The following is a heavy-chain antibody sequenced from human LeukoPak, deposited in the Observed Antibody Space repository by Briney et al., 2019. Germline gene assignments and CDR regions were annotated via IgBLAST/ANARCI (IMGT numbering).Heavy chain of an antibody. J-gene: IGHJ4*02. V-gene: IGHV3-30*18. CDR3: AKGVYPPLDLTMVRGVTLDY. D-gene: IGHD3-10*01. CDR2: ISYDGSNK. Sequence: GGSLRLSCAASGFTFSSYGMHWVRQAPGKGLEWVAVISYDGSNKYYVDSVKGRFTISRDNSKNTLYLQMNSLRAEDTAVYYCAKGVYPPLDLTMVRGVTLDYWGQGTLVTVSS. CDR1: GFTFSSYG.